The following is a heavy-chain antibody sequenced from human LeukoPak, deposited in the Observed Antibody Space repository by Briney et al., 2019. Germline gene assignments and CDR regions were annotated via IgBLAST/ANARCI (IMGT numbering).Heavy chain of an antibody. V-gene: IGHV4-39*01. CDR2: IYYSGST. CDR1: GGSISCSSYY. D-gene: IGHD3-22*01. CDR3: ASITMIVVENYFDY. J-gene: IGHJ4*02. Sequence: SETLSLTCTVSGGSISCSSYYWGWIRQPPGKGLEWIGSIYYSGSTYYNPSLKSRVTISVDTSKNQFSLKLSSVTAADTAVYYCASITMIVVENYFDYWGQGTLVTVSS.